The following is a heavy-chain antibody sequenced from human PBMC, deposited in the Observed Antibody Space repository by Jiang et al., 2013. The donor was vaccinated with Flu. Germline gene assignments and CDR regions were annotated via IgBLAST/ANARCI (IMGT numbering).Heavy chain of an antibody. D-gene: IGHD6-19*01. Sequence: EWVSAISGSGGSTYYADSVKGRFTISRDNSKNTLYLQMNSLRAEDTAVYYCAKDRPVAPFDFDYWGQGTLVTVSS. J-gene: IGHJ4*02. CDR3: AKDRPVAPFDFDY. CDR2: ISGSGGST. V-gene: IGHV3-23*01.